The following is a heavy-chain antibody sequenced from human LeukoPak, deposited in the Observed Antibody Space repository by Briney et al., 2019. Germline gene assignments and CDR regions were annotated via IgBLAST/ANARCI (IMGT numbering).Heavy chain of an antibody. V-gene: IGHV7-4-1*02. CDR1: GYTFTAYY. Sequence: GASVKVSCKASGYTFTAYYMHWVRQAPGQGLEWMGWINTNTGNPTYAQGFTGRFVFSLDTSVSTAYLQISSLKAEDTAVYYCARGGELTELPYWGQGTLVTVSS. D-gene: IGHD3-10*01. CDR3: ARGGELTELPY. CDR2: INTNTGNP. J-gene: IGHJ4*02.